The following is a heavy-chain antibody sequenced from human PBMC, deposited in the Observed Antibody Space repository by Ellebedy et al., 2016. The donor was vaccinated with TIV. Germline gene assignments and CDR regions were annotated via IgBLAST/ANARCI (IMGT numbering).Heavy chain of an antibody. D-gene: IGHD5-24*01. CDR3: ARHVAREGYSR. J-gene: IGHJ4*02. Sequence: SQTLSLTCAISGDSVSSNSPTWNWIRQSPSRGLEWLGRAYYRSTWIYDYAVSVKGRITINPDTSKNQFSLQLNSVTPEDTAVYYCARHVAREGYSRWGQGTLVTVSS. CDR1: GDSVSSNSPT. CDR2: AYYRSTWIY. V-gene: IGHV6-1*01.